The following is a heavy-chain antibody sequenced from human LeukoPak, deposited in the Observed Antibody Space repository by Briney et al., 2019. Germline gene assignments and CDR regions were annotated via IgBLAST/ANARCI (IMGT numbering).Heavy chain of an antibody. CDR3: ASPPSRSGSYNGY. Sequence: SETLSLTCTVSHSSITSEYYWAWIRQPPGEGLEWIGSIYRSGTAYYNPSLKSRVTISVDISKNHFSLEVDSVTAADTAVSYCASPPSRSGSYNGYWGQGTLVTVSS. D-gene: IGHD3-10*01. J-gene: IGHJ4*02. CDR2: IYRSGTA. CDR1: HSSITSEYY. V-gene: IGHV4-38-2*02.